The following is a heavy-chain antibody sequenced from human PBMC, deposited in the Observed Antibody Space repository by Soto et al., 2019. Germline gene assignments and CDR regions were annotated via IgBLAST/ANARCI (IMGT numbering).Heavy chain of an antibody. V-gene: IGHV3-11*01. Sequence: GGSLRLSGAASGFTFRDYYMSWIRQAPGKGLEWVSYISSSGSTIYYADSVKGRFTISRDNAKNSLYLQMNSLRAEDTAVYYCASGLRRYAIDAFDILGEGIMVT. D-gene: IGHD3-16*01. CDR2: ISSSGSTI. J-gene: IGHJ3*02. CDR3: ASGLRRYAIDAFDI. CDR1: GFTFRDYY.